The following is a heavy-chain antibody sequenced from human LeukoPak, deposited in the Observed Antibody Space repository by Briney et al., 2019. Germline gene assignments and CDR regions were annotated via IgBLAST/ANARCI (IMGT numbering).Heavy chain of an antibody. J-gene: IGHJ4*02. V-gene: IGHV3-11*01. CDR1: GFTFSDYY. CDR3: ARDSVLGSTYYDFWSGFDY. D-gene: IGHD3-3*01. Sequence: AGGSLRLSCAASGFTFSDYYMSWIRQAPGKGLEWVSYISSSGSTIYYADSVKGRFTISRDNAKNSLYLQMNSLRAEDTAVYYCARDSVLGSTYYDFWSGFDYWGQGTLVTVSS. CDR2: ISSSGSTI.